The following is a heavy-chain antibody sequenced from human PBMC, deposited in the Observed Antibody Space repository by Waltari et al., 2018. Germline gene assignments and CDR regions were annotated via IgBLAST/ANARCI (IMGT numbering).Heavy chain of an antibody. CDR3: ARDQWFAFDI. J-gene: IGHJ3*02. CDR1: GFPLRSYW. D-gene: IGHD3-22*01. V-gene: IGHV3-7*01. CDR2: IMTDGSEE. Sequence: EVQLVESGGGLVQPGGCLRLSCAASGFPLRSYWMSWVRQAPGKGLEWVANIMTDGSEEYYVDSVRGRFTISRDNAKNSLFLQMNSLRPEDTAVYYCARDQWFAFDIWGQGTMVTVSS.